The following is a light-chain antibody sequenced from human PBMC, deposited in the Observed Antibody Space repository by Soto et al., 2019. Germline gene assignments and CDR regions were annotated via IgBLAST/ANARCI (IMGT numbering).Light chain of an antibody. V-gene: IGLV8-61*01. CDR2: NTN. J-gene: IGLJ2*01. CDR1: SDSVSASHI. CDR3: GLYMRSGISI. Sequence: QTVVTQEPSFSVSPGGTVTLTCGLSSDSVSASHIPSWYQQTPGQAPRTLIYNTNTRSSGVPDRFSGSILGNRAALTITGAQADDESDYYCGLYMRSGISIFWGGTKLTVL.